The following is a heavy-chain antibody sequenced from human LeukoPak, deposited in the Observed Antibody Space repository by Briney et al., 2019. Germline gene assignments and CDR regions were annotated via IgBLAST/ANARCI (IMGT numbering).Heavy chain of an antibody. CDR2: VYPGDSDT. V-gene: IGHV5-51*01. Sequence: GESLKISCKGSGYSFTSYWIGWVRQMPGKGLEWMGIVYPGDSDTRYSPSFQGQVTISADKSISTAYLQWSSLKASDTAMYYCARGRGSGWYSHWFDPWGQGTLVTVSS. J-gene: IGHJ5*02. CDR3: ARGRGSGWYSHWFDP. CDR1: GYSFTSYW. D-gene: IGHD6-19*01.